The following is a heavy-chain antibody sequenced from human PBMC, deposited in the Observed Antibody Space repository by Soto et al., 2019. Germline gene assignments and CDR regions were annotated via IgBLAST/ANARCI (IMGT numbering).Heavy chain of an antibody. V-gene: IGHV3-23*01. Sequence: GGSLRLSCEASGVPFSSQAVSWVRQAPGKGLEWVSAISGSGGSTYYADSVKGRFTISRDNSKNTLYLQMNSLRAEDTAVYYCAKDHTLNAVYGMDVWGQGTTVTVSS. CDR3: AKDHTLNAVYGMDV. CDR2: ISGSGGST. D-gene: IGHD4-4*01. J-gene: IGHJ6*02. CDR1: GVPFSSQA.